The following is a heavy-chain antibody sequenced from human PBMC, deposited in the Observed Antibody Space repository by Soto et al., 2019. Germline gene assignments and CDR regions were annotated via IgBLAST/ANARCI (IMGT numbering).Heavy chain of an antibody. CDR2: INPNSGGT. V-gene: IGHV1-2*02. CDR3: AMALYFHDSREPFDP. D-gene: IGHD3-10*01. J-gene: IGHJ5*02. CDR1: GYTFTDFY. Sequence: GASVKVSCKTSGYTFTDFYIHWVRQAPGQGLEWLGWINPNSGGTNYAQKFQGRVTMTTDTSIRTAYMELSRLRSDDTAVYHCAMALYFHDSREPFDPWGPGTMVTVSS.